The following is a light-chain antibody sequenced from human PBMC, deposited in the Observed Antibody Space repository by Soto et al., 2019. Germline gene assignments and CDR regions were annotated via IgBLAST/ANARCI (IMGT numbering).Light chain of an antibody. Sequence: EIVLTQSPGTLSSSPGERVTLSCRASQSVSSSYVSWYQQKPGQAPRPLIYGASSRVTGIPDRFRGSGSGTDFTLTIARVEPEDFAVYYCQQYGNSPPWTFGQGTKVEIK. CDR1: QSVSSSY. V-gene: IGKV3-20*01. CDR3: QQYGNSPPWT. J-gene: IGKJ1*01. CDR2: GAS.